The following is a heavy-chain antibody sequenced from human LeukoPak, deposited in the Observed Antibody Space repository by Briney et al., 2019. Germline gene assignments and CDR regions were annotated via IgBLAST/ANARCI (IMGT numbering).Heavy chain of an antibody. CDR1: GSSVSSSSGF. V-gene: IGHV6-1*01. J-gene: IGHJ4*02. CDR2: AYYRSKWYY. Sequence: SQTLSLTCAISGSSVSSSSGFWSCNRQSPSRGLEWLGRAYYRSKWYYEYAASVKSRISVNPDTSKNQYSLQLNSVTPEDTAVYYWATADGPDYFDYGGQGILVTVSS. CDR3: ATADGPDYFDY.